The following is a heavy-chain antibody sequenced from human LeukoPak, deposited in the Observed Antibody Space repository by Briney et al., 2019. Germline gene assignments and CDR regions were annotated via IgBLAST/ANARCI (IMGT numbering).Heavy chain of an antibody. D-gene: IGHD6-13*01. CDR2: VSPAGQT. J-gene: IGHJ4*02. V-gene: IGHV4-4*02. Sequence: SETLSLTCDVSGGSISNTNWWSWVRQPPGQGLEWIGEVSPAGQTNYNPSLNGRVTMSLDESSNQLSLKLTSVTAADTAVYYCARHQAFKGSIAAAGTFDYWGQGTLVTVSS. CDR1: GGSISNTNW. CDR3: ARHQAFKGSIAAAGTFDY.